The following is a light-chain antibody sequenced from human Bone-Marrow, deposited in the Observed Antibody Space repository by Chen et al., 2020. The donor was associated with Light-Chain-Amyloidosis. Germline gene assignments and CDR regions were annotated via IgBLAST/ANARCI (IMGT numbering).Light chain of an antibody. V-gene: IGLV3-21*02. Sequence: SYVMTQPSSVSVAPGQTVTIACGGNNIGSTSVHWYQQTPGQAPLLVVYDDSDRPSGIPERLSGSNSGNTATLTISRVEAGDEDDYYCQVWDRSSDRPVFGGGTKLTVL. CDR2: DDS. CDR1: NIGSTS. J-gene: IGLJ3*02. CDR3: QVWDRSSDRPV.